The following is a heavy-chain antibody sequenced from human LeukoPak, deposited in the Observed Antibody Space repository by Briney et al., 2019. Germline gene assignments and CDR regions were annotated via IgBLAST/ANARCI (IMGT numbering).Heavy chain of an antibody. CDR2: IYYSGST. J-gene: IGHJ4*02. V-gene: IGHV4-39*01. Sequence: SETLSLTCTVSGGSISSSSYYWGWIRQPPGKGLEWIGSIYYSGSTYYNPSLMSRVTISVDTSKNQFSLKLSSVTAADTAVYYCARHCTNGVCYTDFDYWGQGTLVTVSS. CDR3: ARHCTNGVCYTDFDY. CDR1: GGSISSSSYY. D-gene: IGHD2-8*01.